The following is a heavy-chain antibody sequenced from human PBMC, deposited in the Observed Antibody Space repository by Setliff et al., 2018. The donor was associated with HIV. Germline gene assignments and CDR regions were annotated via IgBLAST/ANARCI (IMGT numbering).Heavy chain of an antibody. CDR3: ATSPGTYSYYYYMDV. V-gene: IGHV5-51*01. Sequence: PGESLKISCKGSGYTFPHAWIGWVRQMPGKGLEWMGIIYLSDSDTRYSPSFQGQVSISVDQSISTAYLQWSSLKASDTAMYYCATSPGTYSYYYYMDVWGNGTTVTVSS. CDR2: IYLSDSDT. D-gene: IGHD5-18*01. J-gene: IGHJ6*03. CDR1: GYTFPHAW.